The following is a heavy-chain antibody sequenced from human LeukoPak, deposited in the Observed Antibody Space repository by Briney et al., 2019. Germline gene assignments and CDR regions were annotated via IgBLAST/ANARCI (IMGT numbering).Heavy chain of an antibody. CDR3: ARVVVPAAISF. J-gene: IGHJ4*02. Sequence: GESLKISCTASGYKFTNYWIGWVRQMSGKGLEWMGIINAGDSETIYSPSFQGQLTISVDKSVSTAYLHWTSLKALDTAMYYCARVVVPAAISFWGQGTLVNVFS. D-gene: IGHD2-2*01. V-gene: IGHV5-51*01. CDR2: INAGDSET. CDR1: GYKFTNYW.